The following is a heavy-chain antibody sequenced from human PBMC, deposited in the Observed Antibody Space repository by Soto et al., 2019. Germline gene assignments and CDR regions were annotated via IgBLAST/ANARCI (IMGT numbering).Heavy chain of an antibody. J-gene: IGHJ1*01. CDR1: GGTFSSYT. D-gene: IGHD4-17*01. CDR2: IIPILGIA. Sequence: QVQLVQSGAEVKKPGSSVKVSCKASGGTFSSYTISWVRQAPGQGLEWMGRIIPILGIANYAQKFQGRVTITADKSTSKAYMELSSLRSEDTAVYYCARSGSGDYVNAEYFQHWGQGTLVTVSS. CDR3: ARSGSGDYVNAEYFQH. V-gene: IGHV1-69*02.